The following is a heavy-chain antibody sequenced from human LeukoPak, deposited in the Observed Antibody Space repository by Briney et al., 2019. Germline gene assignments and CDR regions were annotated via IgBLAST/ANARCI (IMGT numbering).Heavy chain of an antibody. CDR1: GFTFSRYG. CDR3: AGGLLVPAVTIFDY. J-gene: IGHJ4*02. V-gene: IGHV3-48*04. Sequence: GGSLRLSCAASGFTFSRYGINWVRQAPGKGLEWISYISGGSSTIHYADSVKGRFTISRDNARNSLVLQMNSLRAEDTAVYYCAGGLLVPAVTIFDYWGQGSLVTVSS. D-gene: IGHD2-2*01. CDR2: ISGGSSTI.